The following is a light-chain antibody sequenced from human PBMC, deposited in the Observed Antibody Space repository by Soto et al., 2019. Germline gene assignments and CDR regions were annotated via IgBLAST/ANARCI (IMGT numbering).Light chain of an antibody. J-gene: IGKJ5*01. V-gene: IGKV1-12*01. CDR1: QAINRW. CDR3: QQANTFPIT. CDR2: TTS. Sequence: DIQMTQSPPTLSASVGDRVTITCRASQAINRWLAWYQQKPGKAPKLLIYTTSTLASGVPSRFSGSGSGTDFTLTISSLQPEDFATYYCQQANTFPITFGQGTRLEIK.